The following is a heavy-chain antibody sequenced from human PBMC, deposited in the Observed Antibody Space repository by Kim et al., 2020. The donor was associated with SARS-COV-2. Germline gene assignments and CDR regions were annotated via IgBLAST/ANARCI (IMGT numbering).Heavy chain of an antibody. CDR2: IYPGDSDT. Sequence: GESLKISCKGSGYSFTSYWIGWVRQMPGKGLEWMGIIYPGDSDTRYSPSFQGQVTISADKSISTAYLQWSSLKASDTAMYYCASPYSSSEGSYGMDVWGQRTTVTVSS. D-gene: IGHD6-13*01. CDR1: GYSFTSYW. J-gene: IGHJ6*02. CDR3: ASPYSSSEGSYGMDV. V-gene: IGHV5-51*01.